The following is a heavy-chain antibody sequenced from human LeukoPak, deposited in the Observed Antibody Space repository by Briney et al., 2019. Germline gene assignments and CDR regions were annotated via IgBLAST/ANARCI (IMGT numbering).Heavy chain of an antibody. CDR1: GFTFSNAW. J-gene: IGHJ4*02. D-gene: IGHD3-22*01. V-gene: IGHV3-66*02. CDR3: ARVSSGYSFDY. Sequence: GGSLRLSCAASGFTFSNAWMSWVRQAPGKGLEWVSVIYSGGSTYYADSVKGRFTISRDNSKNTLYLQMNSLRAEDTAVYYCARVSSGYSFDYWGQGTLVTVSS. CDR2: IYSGGST.